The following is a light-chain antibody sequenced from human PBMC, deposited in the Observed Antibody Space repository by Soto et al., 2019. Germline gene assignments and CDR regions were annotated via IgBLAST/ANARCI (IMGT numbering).Light chain of an antibody. CDR1: QSLTTY. J-gene: IGKJ2*01. CDR2: GAS. CDR3: QQYGSSPYT. Sequence: EIVLTQSPGTLSLSPGERDTLSCRASQSLTTYLAWYQQIPGQAPRLLIYGASSRATGIPDTFSGSGSGTDFTLTISRLEPDDFAVYYCQQYGSSPYTFGQGTKLEIK. V-gene: IGKV3-20*01.